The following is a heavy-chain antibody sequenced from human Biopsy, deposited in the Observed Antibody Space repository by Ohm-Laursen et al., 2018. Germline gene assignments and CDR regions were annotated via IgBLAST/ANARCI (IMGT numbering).Heavy chain of an antibody. CDR1: GGSVNSYS. V-gene: IGHV4-59*08. CDR2: IYYSGSI. Sequence: GTLSLTCTVSGGSVNSYSWSWIRQPPGKGLEWIGYIYYSGSINWNPSLKCRVTISLDTSKNQFSLKLSSVTAADTAVYYCASMPAAIHEPNYSYYGMHVWAKGPRSPSP. J-gene: IGHJ6*02. CDR3: ASMPAAIHEPNYSYYGMHV. D-gene: IGHD2-2*02.